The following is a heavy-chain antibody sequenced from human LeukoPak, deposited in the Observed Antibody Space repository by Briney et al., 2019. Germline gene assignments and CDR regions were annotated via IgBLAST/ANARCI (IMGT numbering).Heavy chain of an antibody. D-gene: IGHD3-3*01. Sequence: NPSETLSLTCTVSGGSISSYYWSWIRQPPGKGLEWIGYIYPSGRTNYNPSPKSRVPISVDTSKNQFSLKLSSVTAADTAVYYCARSEWYIALDYWGQGTLVTVSS. CDR3: ARSEWYIALDY. CDR2: IYPSGRT. V-gene: IGHV4-4*09. CDR1: GGSISSYY. J-gene: IGHJ4*02.